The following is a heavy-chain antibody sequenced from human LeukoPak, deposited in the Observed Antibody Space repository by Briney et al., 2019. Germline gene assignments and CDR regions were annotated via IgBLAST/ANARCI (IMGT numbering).Heavy chain of an antibody. CDR3: AKDLALRITMVRGVMPEYFQH. D-gene: IGHD3-10*01. CDR2: ISGSGGST. Sequence: GGSLRLSCAASGFTFSSYAMSWVRQAPGKGLEWVSAISGSGGSTYYADSVKGRFTISRDNSKNTLYLQMNSLRAEDTAVYYCAKDLALRITMVRGVMPEYFQHWGQGTLVTVSS. CDR1: GFTFSSYA. J-gene: IGHJ1*01. V-gene: IGHV3-23*01.